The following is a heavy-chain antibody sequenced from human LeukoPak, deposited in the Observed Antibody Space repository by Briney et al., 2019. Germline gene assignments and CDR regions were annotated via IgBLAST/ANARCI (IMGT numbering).Heavy chain of an antibody. Sequence: GGSLRLSCAASGITFSTYGMYWVRQAPGKGLVWVSRINGDGRNINYADSVRGRFTISRDNAKNTLYLQMNTLRVEDTAVYYCTRDLMDYDVSTGLHHYYMDVWGQGTTVTVSS. CDR3: TRDLMDYDVSTGLHHYYMDV. D-gene: IGHD3-9*01. V-gene: IGHV3-74*01. J-gene: IGHJ6*02. CDR2: INGDGRNI. CDR1: GITFSTYG.